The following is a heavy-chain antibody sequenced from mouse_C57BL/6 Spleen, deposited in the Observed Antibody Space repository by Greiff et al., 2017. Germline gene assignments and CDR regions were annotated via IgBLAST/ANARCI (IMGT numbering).Heavy chain of an antibody. CDR1: GYTFTNYW. Sequence: VMLVESGAELVRPGTSVKMSCKASGYTFTNYWIGWAKQRPGHGLEWIGDIYPGGGYTNYNEKFKGKATLTADKSSSTAYMQFSSLTSEDSAIYYCARIDGSSRYYFDYWGQGTTLTVSS. CDR2: IYPGGGYT. V-gene: IGHV1-63*01. CDR3: ARIDGSSRYYFDY. D-gene: IGHD1-1*01. J-gene: IGHJ2*01.